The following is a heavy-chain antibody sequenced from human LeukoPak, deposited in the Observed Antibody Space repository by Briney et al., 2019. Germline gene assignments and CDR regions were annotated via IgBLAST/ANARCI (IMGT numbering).Heavy chain of an antibody. CDR2: IIPIFGTA. CDR1: GGTFSSYA. V-gene: IGHV1-69*05. D-gene: IGHD3-3*01. CDR3: ARDYDFWSGYYTGMSY. Sequence: GSSVKVSCKASGGTFSSYAISWVRQAPGQGLEWMGGIIPIFGTANYAQKFQGRVTITTDESTSTAYMELSSLRSEDTAVYYCARDYDFWSGYYTGMSYWGQGTLATVSS. J-gene: IGHJ4*02.